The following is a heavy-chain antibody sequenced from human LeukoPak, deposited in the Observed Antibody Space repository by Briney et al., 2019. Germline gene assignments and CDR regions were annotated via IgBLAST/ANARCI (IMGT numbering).Heavy chain of an antibody. D-gene: IGHD5-12*01. V-gene: IGHV4-34*01. Sequence: PSETLSLTCAVYGGSFSGYYWSWIRQPPGKGLEWIGEINHSGSTNYNPSLKSRVTISVDTSKNQFSLKLSSVTAADTAVYYCAGSGYSGHDLNYWGQGTLVTVSS. CDR1: GGSFSGYY. CDR2: INHSGST. J-gene: IGHJ4*02. CDR3: AGSGYSGHDLNY.